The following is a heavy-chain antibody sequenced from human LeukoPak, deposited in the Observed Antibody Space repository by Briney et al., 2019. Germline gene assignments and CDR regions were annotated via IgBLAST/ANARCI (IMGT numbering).Heavy chain of an antibody. V-gene: IGHV4-59*01. Sequence: SETLSLTCTVSGGSTSSYYWGWIRQPPGKGLEWIGYIYYSGSTNYNPSLKSRVTISVDTSKNQFSLKLSSVTAADTAVYYCARETSQKGAHYMDVWGKGTTVTISS. J-gene: IGHJ6*03. CDR3: ARETSQKGAHYMDV. CDR2: IYYSGST. CDR1: GGSTSSYY. D-gene: IGHD3-16*01.